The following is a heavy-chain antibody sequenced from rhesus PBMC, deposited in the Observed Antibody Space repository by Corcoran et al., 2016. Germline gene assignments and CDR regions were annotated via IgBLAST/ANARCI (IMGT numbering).Heavy chain of an antibody. CDR3: RRGYTD. V-gene: IGHV3-16*02. D-gene: IGHD5-24*01. CDR2: IKNKADGGTE. J-gene: IGHJ4*01. CDR1: GFTFRNFW. Sequence: EVQLVESGGGLVQPGGSLRLSCSASGFTFRNFWMSWVPQAPGKGLDWVGRIKNKADGGTEAYAESVKGRFTISRDDSKNTLHLQMNSLKTEDTAVYYCRRGYTDWGQGVLVTVSS.